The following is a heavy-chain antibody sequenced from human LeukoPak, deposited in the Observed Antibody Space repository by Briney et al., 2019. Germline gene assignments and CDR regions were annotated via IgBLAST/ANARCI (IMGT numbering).Heavy chain of an antibody. Sequence: SETLSLTCDASGASMVGYYWSWIRQSAGGGLEWIGRIYTSGSTNYNPSLKSRVTMSVDTSKNQFSLKLSSVTAADTAVYYCARDVAARSDYMDVWGKGTTVTVSS. V-gene: IGHV4-4*07. CDR3: ARDVAARSDYMDV. D-gene: IGHD6-6*01. CDR1: GASMVGYY. CDR2: IYTSGST. J-gene: IGHJ6*03.